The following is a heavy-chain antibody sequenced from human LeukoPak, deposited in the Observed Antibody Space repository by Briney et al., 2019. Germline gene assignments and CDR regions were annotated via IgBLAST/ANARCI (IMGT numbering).Heavy chain of an antibody. D-gene: IGHD6-13*01. J-gene: IGHJ4*02. CDR1: GYTFTMYY. CDR2: INPSGGSN. CDR3: ARRGYSSSWYPYFDY. V-gene: IGHV1-46*01. Sequence: ASVNVSFKASGYTFTMYYMHWVRQAPGQGREWMGIINPSGGSNTYAQKFQGRVTVTMDTSTSTVYMELSSLRSEDTAMYYCARRGYSSSWYPYFDYWGQGTLVTVSS.